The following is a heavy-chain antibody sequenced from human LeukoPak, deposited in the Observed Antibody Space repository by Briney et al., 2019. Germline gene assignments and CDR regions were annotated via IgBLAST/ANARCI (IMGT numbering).Heavy chain of an antibody. CDR3: ARFLGRSGYFDY. CDR2: ISSSSSYI. V-gene: IGHV3-21*01. Sequence: GGSLRLSCAASGFTFSSYWMSWVRQAPGKGLEWVSSISSSSSYIYYADSVKGRFTISRDNAKNSLYLQMNSLRAEDTAVYYCARFLGRSGYFDYWGQGTLVTVSS. CDR1: GFTFSSYW. J-gene: IGHJ4*02. D-gene: IGHD7-27*01.